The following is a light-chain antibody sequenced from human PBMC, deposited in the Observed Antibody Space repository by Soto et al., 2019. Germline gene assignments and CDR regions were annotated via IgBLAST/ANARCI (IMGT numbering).Light chain of an antibody. Sequence: QSALTQPASVSGSPGQSITISCTGTSRDVGAYNYVSWYQQYPGKAPKLMIYEVNNRPSGVSNRFSGSKSGNTASLTISGLQAEDEADYYCSSYRSGSTLFGGGTKLTVL. V-gene: IGLV2-14*01. CDR3: SSYRSGSTL. CDR2: EVN. J-gene: IGLJ2*01. CDR1: SRDVGAYNY.